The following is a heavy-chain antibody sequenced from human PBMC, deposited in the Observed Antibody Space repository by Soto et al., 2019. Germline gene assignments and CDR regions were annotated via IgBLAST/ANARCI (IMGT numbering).Heavy chain of an antibody. D-gene: IGHD1-1*01. CDR3: VRSRQMESGNDYGLDV. V-gene: IGHV4-30-4*01. J-gene: IGHJ6*02. CDR1: GVSLNTADTW. Sequence: QVQLQESGSGLVKPSQSLSLTCTVSGVSLNTADTWWSWIRQSPGKGLEFIGYYHSGGSTYYDASFRSRIIISADSSNIQVSLKLSSVTVADTAVYFCVRSRQMESGNDYGLDVWGQGTTVTVSS. CDR2: YHSGGST.